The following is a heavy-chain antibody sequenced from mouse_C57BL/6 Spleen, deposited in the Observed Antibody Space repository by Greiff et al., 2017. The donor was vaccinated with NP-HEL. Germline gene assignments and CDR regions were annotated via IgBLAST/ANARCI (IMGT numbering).Heavy chain of an antibody. Sequence: EVQLQQSGPELVKPGASVKISCKASGYTFTDYYMNWVKQSHGKSLEWIGDINPNNGGTSYNQKFKGKATLTVDKSSSTAYMELRSLTSEDSAVYYCARVTTVAHWYFDVWGTETTVTVSS. D-gene: IGHD1-1*01. CDR2: INPNNGGT. CDR3: ARVTTVAHWYFDV. J-gene: IGHJ1*03. CDR1: GYTFTDYY. V-gene: IGHV1-26*01.